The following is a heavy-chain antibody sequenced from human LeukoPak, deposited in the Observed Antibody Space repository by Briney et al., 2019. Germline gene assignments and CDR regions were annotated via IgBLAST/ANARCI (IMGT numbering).Heavy chain of an antibody. D-gene: IGHD4/OR15-4a*01. V-gene: IGHV3-30*18. CDR3: AKGLARFGYGALLDF. CDR2: MSYDGRNK. CDR1: GFIFSSYG. Sequence: GGSLRLSCAASGFIFSSYGMHWVRQAPGKGLEWVAVMSYDGRNKYYADSVKGRFTISRDNSKNTQYLQMNSLRAEDTAVYYCAKGLARFGYGALLDFWGQGTLVTVSS. J-gene: IGHJ4*02.